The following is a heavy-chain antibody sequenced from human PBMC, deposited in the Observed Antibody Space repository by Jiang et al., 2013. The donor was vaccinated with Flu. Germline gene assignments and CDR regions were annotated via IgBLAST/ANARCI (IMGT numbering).Heavy chain of an antibody. CDR3: ARGISMTTVIDYYYGMDV. V-gene: IGHV1-69*01. J-gene: IGHJ6*02. CDR2: IIPIFGTA. D-gene: IGHD4-11*01. CDR1: GGTFSSYA. Sequence: QSGAEVKKPGSSVKVSCKASGGTFSSYAISWVRQAPGQGLEWMGGIIPIFGTANYAQKFQGRVTITADESTSTAYMELSSLRSEDTAVYYCARGISMTTVIDYYYGMDVWGQGTTVTVSS.